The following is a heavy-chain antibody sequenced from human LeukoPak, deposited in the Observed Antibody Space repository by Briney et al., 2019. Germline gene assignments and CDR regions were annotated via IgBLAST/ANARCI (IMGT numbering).Heavy chain of an antibody. J-gene: IGHJ4*02. CDR1: GGSISTSYY. CDR2: TYYSAST. D-gene: IGHD3-3*01. Sequence: PSETLSLTCTVSGGSISTSYYWGWIRQPPGKGLEWLGNTYYSASTYYSPSLKSRVTISVDTSKNQFSLKLSSVTAADTAVYYCAREKYYDVWSGYYRTYHLDYWGQGTLVTVSS. CDR3: AREKYYDVWSGYYRTYHLDY. V-gene: IGHV4-39*02.